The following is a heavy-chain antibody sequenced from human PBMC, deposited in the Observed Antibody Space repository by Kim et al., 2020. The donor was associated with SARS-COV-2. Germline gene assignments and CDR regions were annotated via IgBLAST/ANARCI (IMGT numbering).Heavy chain of an antibody. D-gene: IGHD3-22*01. V-gene: IGHV3-11*01. J-gene: IGHJ4*02. CDR3: ASYYYYYFDY. Sequence: GGSLRLSCAASGLNFSVYYMSWIRQAPGKGLEWISHITGSGSAIYADSVRGRFTISRDNAKNSLYLQMNSLRAEDTAVYYCASYYYYYFDYWGQGTLVSVSS. CDR1: GLNFSVYY. CDR2: ITGSGSAI.